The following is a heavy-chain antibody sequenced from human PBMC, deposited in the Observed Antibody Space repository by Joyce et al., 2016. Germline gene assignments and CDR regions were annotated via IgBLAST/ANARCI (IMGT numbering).Heavy chain of an antibody. CDR3: AKILTATYSSGWFLDY. Sequence: QVQLVESGGGVVQPGRSLRLSCAASGLTLSNYGVHWVRQAPGKGLEWVAVISYDGMYKYNADSVKGRFTIARDNSKNTVLLEMNSLRTEDTAVYYCAKILTATYSSGWFLDYWGQGTLVTVSS. CDR1: GLTLSNYG. D-gene: IGHD6-25*01. J-gene: IGHJ4*02. V-gene: IGHV3-30*18. CDR2: ISYDGMYK.